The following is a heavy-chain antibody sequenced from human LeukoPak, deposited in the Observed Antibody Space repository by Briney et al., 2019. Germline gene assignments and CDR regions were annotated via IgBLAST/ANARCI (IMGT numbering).Heavy chain of an antibody. CDR2: IDWDDDK. Sequence: ESGPTLVKPTQTLTLTCTFSGFSLSTSGMCVSWIRQPPGKALEWLALIDWDDDKYYSTSLKTRLTISKDTSKNQVVLTMTNMDPVDTATCYCARIPGPTVSYYYYGMDVWGQGTTVTVSS. D-gene: IGHD4-17*01. CDR1: GFSLSTSGMC. CDR3: ARIPGPTVSYYYYGMDV. V-gene: IGHV2-70*01. J-gene: IGHJ6*02.